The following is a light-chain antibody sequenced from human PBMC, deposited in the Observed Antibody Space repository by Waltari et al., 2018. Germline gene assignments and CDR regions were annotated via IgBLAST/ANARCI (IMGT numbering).Light chain of an antibody. CDR3: QSYDTSLGVV. Sequence: QSVLTQPPSVSGAPGQRVTISCTGSSSTIGARYDLHWYQQLPGKAPTLLISGINTRPPGVPDRFFGSKSGTSASLAIPGLQPEDEADYYCQSYDTSLGVVFGGGTKLTVL. J-gene: IGLJ2*01. CDR1: SSTIGARYD. CDR2: GIN. V-gene: IGLV1-40*01.